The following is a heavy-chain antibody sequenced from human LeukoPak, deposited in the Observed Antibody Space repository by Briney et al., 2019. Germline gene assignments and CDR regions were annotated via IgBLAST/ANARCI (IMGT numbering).Heavy chain of an antibody. J-gene: IGHJ5*02. V-gene: IGHV3-30*19. CDR3: ARAVVTTISNWFDP. Sequence: PGGSLRLSCAASGFTFSSYGMHWVRQAPGKGLEWVAVISYDGSNKYYADSVKGRFTISRDNSKNTLYLQMNSLRAEDTAVYYCARAVVTTISNWFDPWGQGTLVTVSS. CDR2: ISYDGSNK. D-gene: IGHD2-21*02. CDR1: GFTFSSYG.